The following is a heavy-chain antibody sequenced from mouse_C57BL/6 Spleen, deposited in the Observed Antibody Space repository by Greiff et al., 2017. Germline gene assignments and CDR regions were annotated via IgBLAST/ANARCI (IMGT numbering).Heavy chain of an antibody. CDR1: GFTFSSYG. V-gene: IGHV5-6*01. CDR2: ISSGGSYT. Sequence: EVQVVESGGDLVKPGGSLKLSCAASGFTFSSYGMSWVRQTPDKRLEWVATISSGGSYTYYPDSVKGRFTISRDNAKNNLYLQMSHLKSEDTAMYYCARDGGLGSSYGYFDVWGTGTTVTVSS. J-gene: IGHJ1*03. D-gene: IGHD1-1*01. CDR3: ARDGGLGSSYGYFDV.